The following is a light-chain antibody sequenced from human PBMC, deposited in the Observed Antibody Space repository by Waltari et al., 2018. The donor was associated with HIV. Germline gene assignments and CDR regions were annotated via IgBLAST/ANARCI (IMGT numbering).Light chain of an antibody. Sequence: SYELTQPPSVSVSPGQTARITCSGDALPKRYAYWYQQKPGQAPVLVIYKDSERPSGIPERFAGSSSVTTGTLTISGVQAEDEADYYCQSADSSGTYRVFGGGTKLTVL. J-gene: IGLJ3*02. CDR3: QSADSSGTYRV. V-gene: IGLV3-25*03. CDR1: ALPKRY. CDR2: KDS.